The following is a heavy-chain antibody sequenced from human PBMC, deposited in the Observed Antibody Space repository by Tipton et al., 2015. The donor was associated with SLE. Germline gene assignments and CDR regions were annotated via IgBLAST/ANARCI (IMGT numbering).Heavy chain of an antibody. CDR2: IYASGST. CDR3: ARDSPIVAGTFDS. Sequence: GLVKPSETLSLTCTVSDGSISDYYWTWIRQPAGEGLEWIGRIYASGSTSYNPSLRSRAAMSVDTSKSHVSLKLTSVTAADTAVYYCARDSPIVAGTFDSWGQGTLVIVSA. V-gene: IGHV4-4*07. D-gene: IGHD5-12*01. J-gene: IGHJ4*02. CDR1: DGSISDYY.